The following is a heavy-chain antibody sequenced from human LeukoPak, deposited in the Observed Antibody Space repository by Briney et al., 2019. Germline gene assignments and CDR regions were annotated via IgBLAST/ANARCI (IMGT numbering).Heavy chain of an antibody. V-gene: IGHV3-48*02. CDR3: ARVGNGRSWDY. D-gene: IGHD2-15*01. CDR2: ISLGNSTM. J-gene: IGHJ4*02. Sequence: GGSLRHSRAASGFTFSSFTLNWARQVPGKGLEWISYISLGNSTMFYADFVKGRFTISRDNAKNSLYLQMNSLRDDDTAVYYCARVGNGRSWDYWGQGTLVSVSS. CDR1: GFTFSSFT.